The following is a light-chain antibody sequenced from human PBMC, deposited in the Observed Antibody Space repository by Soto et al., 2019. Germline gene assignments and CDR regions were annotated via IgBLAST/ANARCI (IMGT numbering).Light chain of an antibody. Sequence: EIVLTQSPATLSLSPGERATLSCRASQSVDSYLAWYQQKPGQAPRLLIYDASNRATGIPARFSGSGSGTDFSLTISSLEPEDLAVYYCQQRSKWPLTFGGGTKV. CDR2: DAS. J-gene: IGKJ4*01. V-gene: IGKV3-11*01. CDR1: QSVDSY. CDR3: QQRSKWPLT.